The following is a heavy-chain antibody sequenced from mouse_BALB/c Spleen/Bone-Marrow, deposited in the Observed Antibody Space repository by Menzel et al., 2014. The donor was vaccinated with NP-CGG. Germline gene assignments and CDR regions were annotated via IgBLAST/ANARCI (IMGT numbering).Heavy chain of an antibody. V-gene: IGHV5-17*02. CDR2: ISSGSSTI. D-gene: IGHD2-14*01. CDR1: GFTFSSIG. J-gene: IGHJ2*01. Sequence: EVQLQQSGGGLVQPGGSRKLSCAASGFTFSSIGMHWVRQAPEKGLEWVAYISSGSSTIYYADTVKGRFTISRDNPKNTLFLQMTSLRSEDTAMYYCARDVPLYDVGYFYYWGQGTTLTVSS. CDR3: ARDVPLYDVGYFYY.